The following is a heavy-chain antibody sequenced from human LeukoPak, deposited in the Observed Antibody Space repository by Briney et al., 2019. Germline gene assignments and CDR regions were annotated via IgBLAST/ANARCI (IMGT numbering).Heavy chain of an antibody. CDR2: INPNSGGT. V-gene: IGHV1-2*02. D-gene: IGHD3-10*01. Sequence: ASVKVSCKASGYTFTSYYMHWVRQAPGQGLEWMGWINPNSGGTNYAQKFQGRVTMTRDTSISTAYMELSRLRSDDTAVYYCARDYYGSGSYSDYWGQGTLVTVSS. CDR3: ARDYYGSGSYSDY. J-gene: IGHJ4*02. CDR1: GYTFTSYY.